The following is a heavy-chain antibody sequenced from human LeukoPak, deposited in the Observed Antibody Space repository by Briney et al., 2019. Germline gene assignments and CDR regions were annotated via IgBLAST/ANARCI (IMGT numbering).Heavy chain of an antibody. D-gene: IGHD3-3*01. CDR2: ISGDGGST. CDR3: AKDIEGYDFWSGYPKNFDY. Sequence: GGSLRLSCAASGFTFDDYAMHWVRQAPGKSLEWVSLISGDGGSTYYADSVKGRFTISRDDSKNSLYLQMNSLRTEDTALYYCAKDIEGYDFWSGYPKNFDYWGQGTLVTVSS. J-gene: IGHJ4*02. V-gene: IGHV3-43*02. CDR1: GFTFDDYA.